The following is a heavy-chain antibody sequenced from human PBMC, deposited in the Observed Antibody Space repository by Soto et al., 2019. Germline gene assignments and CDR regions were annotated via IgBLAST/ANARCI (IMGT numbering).Heavy chain of an antibody. V-gene: IGHV4-30-4*01. CDR3: ARDTGTYPYYFDF. Sequence: LASTFSSGSIKSCAVFWTWIHKSPGKGLEWIGYIHHSGSTYYNPSLKSRLTISVDTSKNQISLKLNSVTAADTAVYYCARDTGTYPYYFDFWGQGNLVTVSS. J-gene: IGHJ4*02. D-gene: IGHD1-26*01. CDR1: SGSIKSCAVF. CDR2: IHHSGST.